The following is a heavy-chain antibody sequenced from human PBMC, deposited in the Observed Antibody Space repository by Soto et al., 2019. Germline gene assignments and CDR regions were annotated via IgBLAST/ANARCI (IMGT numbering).Heavy chain of an antibody. Sequence: EVQLLESGGGLVQPGGSLRLSCATSGFPRRSCPMNWVRQAPGKGLQWVSSIRDSGDTYYADSVKGRFTISSDTSRNTLYLQMNSLRAEDTAVYFCAKRTGVSGYCSSGTCYGQVFDYWGQGILVTVSS. V-gene: IGHV3-23*01. J-gene: IGHJ4*02. CDR3: AKRTGVSGYCSSGTCYGQVFDY. D-gene: IGHD2-15*01. CDR1: GFPRRSCP. CDR2: IRDSGDT.